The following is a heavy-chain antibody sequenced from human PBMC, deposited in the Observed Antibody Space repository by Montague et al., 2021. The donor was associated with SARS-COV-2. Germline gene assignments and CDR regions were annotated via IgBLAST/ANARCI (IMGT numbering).Heavy chain of an antibody. CDR1: GFTFSSYS. V-gene: IGHV3-21*01. J-gene: IGHJ4*02. CDR3: ARDLQAHILTGYWDY. D-gene: IGHD3-9*01. CDR2: ISSSSSYI. Sequence: SLRLSCAASGFTFSSYSMNWVRQAPGKGLEWVSSISSSSSYIYHADSVKGRFTISRDNAKNSLYLQMNSLRAEDTAVYYCARDLQAHILTGYWDYWGQGTLVTVSS.